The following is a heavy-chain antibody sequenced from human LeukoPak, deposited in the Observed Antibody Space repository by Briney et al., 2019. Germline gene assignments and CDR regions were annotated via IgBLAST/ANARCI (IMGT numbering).Heavy chain of an antibody. CDR3: AREEMATIDFDY. D-gene: IGHD5-24*01. V-gene: IGHV1-3*01. J-gene: IGHJ4*02. CDR1: GYTFANYA. CDR2: INAGNGNT. Sequence: GASVKVSCKASGYTFANYAIHWVRQAPGQRLGWMGWINAGNGNTKYSQKFQGRVTITRDTSASTAYMELSSLRSEDTAVYYCAREEMATIDFDYWGQGTLVTVSS.